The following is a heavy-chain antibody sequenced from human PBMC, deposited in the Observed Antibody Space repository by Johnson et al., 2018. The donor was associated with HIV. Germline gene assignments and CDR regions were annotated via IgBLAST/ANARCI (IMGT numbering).Heavy chain of an antibody. Sequence: VQLVESGGGLIQPGGSVRLSCVASGFIVTNYYMSWVRQAPGKGLEWVSVIYGNERTFYADSVRGRFTLSGDTSTNTLHLQMHSLTAEDTALYYCARGGYSGYLGGHDAFDIWGQGTMVTVSS. CDR2: IYGNERT. CDR1: GFIVTNYY. V-gene: IGHV3-53*01. D-gene: IGHD5-12*01. J-gene: IGHJ3*02. CDR3: ARGGYSGYLGGHDAFDI.